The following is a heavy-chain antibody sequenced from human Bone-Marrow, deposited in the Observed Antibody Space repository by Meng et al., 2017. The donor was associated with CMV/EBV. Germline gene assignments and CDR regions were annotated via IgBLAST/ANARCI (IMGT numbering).Heavy chain of an antibody. J-gene: IGHJ6*02. CDR3: ARDRPDIVVVPAGNYYYYYGMDG. D-gene: IGHD2-2*01. Sequence: ASVKVSCKASGYTFTSYYMHWVRQAPGQGLEWMGIINPSGGSTSYAQKFQGRVTMTGDTSTSTVYMELSNLRSEDTAVYDCARDRPDIVVVPAGNYYYYYGMDGWGQGTTVTVSS. V-gene: IGHV1-46*01. CDR1: GYTFTSYY. CDR2: INPSGGST.